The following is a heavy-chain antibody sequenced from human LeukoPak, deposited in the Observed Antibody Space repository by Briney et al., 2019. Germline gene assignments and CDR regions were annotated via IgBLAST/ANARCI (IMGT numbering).Heavy chain of an antibody. CDR3: AKFIGGVVVNTCFDY. V-gene: IGHV3-23*01. Sequence: PGGSLRLSCAASGFTFSSYAMSWVRQAPGKGLEWVSAISGSGGSTYYADSVKGRFTISRDNSKNTLYLQMNSLRAEDTAVYYCAKFIGGVVVNTCFDYWGQGTLVTVSS. CDR1: GFTFSSYA. D-gene: IGHD3-22*01. J-gene: IGHJ4*02. CDR2: ISGSGGST.